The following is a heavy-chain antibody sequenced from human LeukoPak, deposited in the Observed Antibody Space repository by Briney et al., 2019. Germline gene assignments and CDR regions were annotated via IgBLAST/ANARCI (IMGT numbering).Heavy chain of an antibody. CDR2: IYYSGNT. V-gene: IGHV4-39*01. Sequence: PSETLSLTCTVSGVSISSSNSYWGWIRQPPGKGLEWIGSIYYSGNTYYNASLKSQVSISIDTSKNQFSLRLTSVTAADTAVYYCARNYYGSGSYYPFFDYWGQGTLVTVSS. CDR1: GVSISSSNSY. J-gene: IGHJ4*02. D-gene: IGHD3-10*01. CDR3: ARNYYGSGSYYPFFDY.